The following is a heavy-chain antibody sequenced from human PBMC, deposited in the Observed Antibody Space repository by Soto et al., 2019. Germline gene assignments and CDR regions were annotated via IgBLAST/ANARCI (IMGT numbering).Heavy chain of an antibody. Sequence: QVQLVQSGGEEKKPGASVKVSCKASGYSFASYSISWVRQAPGQGLEWMGRISAYNGDTNYAQKLQGRVIMTTDTSTSTAYMELRSLRSDDTAVYYWATVLLDRGGYWGQGTLVTVSS. CDR2: ISAYNGDT. CDR3: ATVLLDRGGY. V-gene: IGHV1-18*01. J-gene: IGHJ4*02. CDR1: GYSFASYS. D-gene: IGHD2-15*01.